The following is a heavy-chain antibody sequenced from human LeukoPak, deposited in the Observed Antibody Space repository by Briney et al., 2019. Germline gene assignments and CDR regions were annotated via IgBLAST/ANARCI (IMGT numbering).Heavy chain of an antibody. D-gene: IGHD7-27*01. Sequence: PGGSLRLSCAASGFTFDDYAMHWVRQAPGKGLEWVSLISGDGASAFYADSVKGRFTISRDNSKNSLYLQMNSLRTEDTAFYYCAKDDSTGGFDYWGQGTLVTVSS. CDR2: ISGDGASA. V-gene: IGHV3-43*02. CDR3: AKDDSTGGFDY. J-gene: IGHJ4*02. CDR1: GFTFDDYA.